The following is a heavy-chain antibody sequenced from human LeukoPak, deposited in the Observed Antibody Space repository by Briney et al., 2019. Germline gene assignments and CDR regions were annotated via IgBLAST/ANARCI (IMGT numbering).Heavy chain of an antibody. J-gene: IGHJ4*02. CDR1: GFTFSSYG. CDR3: ASSPYDFWSGYYTSY. V-gene: IGHV3-30*03. Sequence: PGGSLRLSCAASGFTFSSYGMHWVRQAPGKGLEWVAVISYDGSNKYYADSVKGRFTISRDNSKNTLYLQMNSLRAEDTAVYYCASSPYDFWSGYYTSYWGQGTLVTVSS. CDR2: ISYDGSNK. D-gene: IGHD3-3*01.